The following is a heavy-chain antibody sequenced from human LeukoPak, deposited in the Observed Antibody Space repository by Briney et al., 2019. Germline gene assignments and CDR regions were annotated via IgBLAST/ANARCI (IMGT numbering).Heavy chain of an antibody. CDR2: IKQDGTEE. J-gene: IGHJ4*02. CDR1: GFTFSSYW. Sequence: GGSLRLSCAASGFTFSSYWMNWARRAPGKGLEWVANIKQDGTEEYYVDSVRGRFSISKDNAKNSLYLQMNSLRAEDTAVYYCARDPCHGALDYWGQGALVTVSS. CDR3: ARDPCHGALDY. D-gene: IGHD2-2*01. V-gene: IGHV3-7*03.